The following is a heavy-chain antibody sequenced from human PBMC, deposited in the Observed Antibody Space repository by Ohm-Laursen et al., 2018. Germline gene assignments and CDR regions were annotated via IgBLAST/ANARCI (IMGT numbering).Heavy chain of an antibody. CDR1: GFTFSSYA. CDR2: INRDGGSE. D-gene: IGHD5-24*01. V-gene: IGHV3-7*03. CDR3: AKAHEMALGFGMDV. Sequence: SLRLSCTASGFTFSSYAMSWVRQAPGKGLEWVANINRDGGSESYADSVKGRFTISRDNAKNSLYLQMNSLRAEDTALYYCAKAHEMALGFGMDVWGQGTTVTVSS. J-gene: IGHJ6*02.